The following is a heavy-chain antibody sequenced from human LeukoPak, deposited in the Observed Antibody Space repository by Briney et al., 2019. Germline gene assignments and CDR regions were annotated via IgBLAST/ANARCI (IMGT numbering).Heavy chain of an antibody. J-gene: IGHJ4*02. CDR1: GFTTVSYT. Sequence: GGSLRLSCAASGFTTVSYTMNWVRQAPGKGLEWVSSISSSSTTIYYADSVKGRFTISRDNAKNSLYLQMNSLRDEDTAVYYCARLAVWGSYRLFDYWGQGTLVTVSS. V-gene: IGHV3-48*02. CDR3: ARLAVWGSYRLFDY. D-gene: IGHD3-16*02. CDR2: ISSSSTTI.